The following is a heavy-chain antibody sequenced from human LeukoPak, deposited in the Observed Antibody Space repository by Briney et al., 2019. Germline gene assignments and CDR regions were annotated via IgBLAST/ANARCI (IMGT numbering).Heavy chain of an antibody. V-gene: IGHV4-38-2*02. CDR1: GGSINNEFS. CDR3: ARVGSFVGQPNV. Sequence: SETLSLTCSVSGGSINNEFSWGWIRQPPGKSLEWIGSLSHRGNTYYNPSLKSRVTISVDTSKNQFSLKLRSVTAADTAVYYCARVGSFVGQPNVWGQGTLVTVSS. CDR2: LSHRGNT. J-gene: IGHJ4*02. D-gene: IGHD3-10*01.